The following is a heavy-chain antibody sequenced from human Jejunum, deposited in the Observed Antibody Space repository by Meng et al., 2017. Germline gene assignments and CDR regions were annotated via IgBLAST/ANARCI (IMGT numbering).Heavy chain of an antibody. CDR3: ARDLYGDNGAHFDF. CDR2: LNTDNGDT. D-gene: IGHD4-17*01. CDR1: GSTFGTYL. Sequence: VRLVQSGGGVWKVGAHLRVSCQAYGSTFGTYLKHWMRQAPGQGLEWLGWLNTDNGDTKYSQKFQGRVTFIRDTSATTAYMELSSLGSEDTAVYFCARDLYGDNGAHFDFWGQGTLVTVSS. V-gene: IGHV1-3*04. J-gene: IGHJ4*02.